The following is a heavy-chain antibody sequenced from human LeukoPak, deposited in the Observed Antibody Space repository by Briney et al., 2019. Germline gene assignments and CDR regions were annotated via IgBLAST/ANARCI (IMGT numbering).Heavy chain of an antibody. V-gene: IGHV3-23*01. CDR2: ISASGVST. D-gene: IGHD3-10*01. J-gene: IGHJ4*02. Sequence: GGSLRLSCAASGFTFSTYAMTWVRQAPGKGLEWVSGISASGVSTHYADSVKGRFTISRDNSKNTLYLQMNSLRAEDMAVYYCYKEYGPGSYYYDYWGQGTLVTVSS. CDR3: YKEYGPGSYYYDY. CDR1: GFTFSTYA.